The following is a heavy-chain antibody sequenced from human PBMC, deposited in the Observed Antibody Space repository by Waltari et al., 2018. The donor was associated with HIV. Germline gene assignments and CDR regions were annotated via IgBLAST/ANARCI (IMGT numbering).Heavy chain of an antibody. Sequence: QFQLVQSGAEVKKPGSSVKVSCSASGGTFSSLTIPTVLRCTSQGPRWMGRIIPILGIAKYAQKCQGRVTITADKSTSTAYMELSSLRSEDTAVYYCAYPGADQPTTRPGTNYYFDYWGQGTLVTVSS. V-gene: IGHV1-69*02. D-gene: IGHD6-6*01. CDR2: IIPILGIA. CDR1: GGTFSSLT. J-gene: IGHJ4*02. CDR3: AYPGADQPTTRPGTNYYFDY.